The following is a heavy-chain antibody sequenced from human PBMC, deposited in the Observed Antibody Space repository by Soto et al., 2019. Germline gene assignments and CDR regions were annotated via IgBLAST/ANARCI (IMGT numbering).Heavy chain of an antibody. D-gene: IGHD3-10*01. J-gene: IGHJ3*02. V-gene: IGHV4-31*03. CDR1: GGSISSGGYY. Sequence: PSETLSLTCTVSGGSISSGGYYWSWIRQHPGKGLEWIGYIYYSGSTYYNPSLKSRVTISVDTSKNQFSLKLSSVTAAGTAVYYCATSDYYGSGSYYNPDAFDIWGQGTMVTVSS. CDR3: ATSDYYGSGSYYNPDAFDI. CDR2: IYYSGST.